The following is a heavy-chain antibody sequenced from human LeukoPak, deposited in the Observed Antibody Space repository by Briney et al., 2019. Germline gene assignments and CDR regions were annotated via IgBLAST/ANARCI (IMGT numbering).Heavy chain of an antibody. CDR2: IYYSGST. V-gene: IGHV4-39*07. CDR3: AGDYYGSGSSV. J-gene: IGHJ4*02. CDR1: GGSISSSSYY. D-gene: IGHD3-10*01. Sequence: SETLSLTCTVSGGSISSSSYYWGWIRQPPGKGLEWIGSIYYSGSTYYNPSLKSRVTISVDTSKNQFSLKLSSVTAADTAVYYCAGDYYGSGSSVWGQGTLVTVSS.